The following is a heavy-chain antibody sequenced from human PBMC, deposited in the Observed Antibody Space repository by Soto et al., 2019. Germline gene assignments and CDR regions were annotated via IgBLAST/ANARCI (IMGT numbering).Heavy chain of an antibody. D-gene: IGHD1-7*01. CDR2: MNPNTGNS. Sequence: ASVKVSCKASGYTFTSYDIYWVRQATGQGLEWMGWMNPNTGNSAYAQKFQGRVTVTSDTSRNTVHMELTSLRSEDTAVYYCARAPGTTNWFDLWGQGTLVTVSS. V-gene: IGHV1-8*01. CDR3: ARAPGTTNWFDL. CDR1: GYTFTSYD. J-gene: IGHJ5*02.